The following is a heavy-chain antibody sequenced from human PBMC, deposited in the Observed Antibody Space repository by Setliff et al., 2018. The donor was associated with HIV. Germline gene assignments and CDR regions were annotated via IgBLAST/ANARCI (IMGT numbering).Heavy chain of an antibody. V-gene: IGHV1-69*05. CDR1: GGNFSSYA. CDR2: IIPIFGTT. D-gene: IGHD3-22*01. CDR3: ARGMDYYDTSGYYQYYFDY. Sequence: GASVKVSCKASGGNFSSYAISWVRQAPGQGLEWMGGIIPIFGTTNYAQKFQGRFTITTDESTTTAYMELSRLRSDDTAVYYCARGMDYYDTSGYYQYYFDYWGHGTXVTVSS. J-gene: IGHJ4*01.